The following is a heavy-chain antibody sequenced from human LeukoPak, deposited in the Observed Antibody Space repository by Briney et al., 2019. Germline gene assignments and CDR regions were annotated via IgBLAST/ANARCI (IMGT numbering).Heavy chain of an antibody. V-gene: IGHV3-48*01. Sequence: GGSLRLSCAASGFTFSDYSMNWVRQAPGKGLEWVSSISSAGSTINYADSVKGRSTISRDNAKNSLYLQMTSLRVEDTGVYYWARECVAAPGSFDYWGQGTLVTVSS. CDR2: ISSAGSTI. CDR1: GFTFSDYS. J-gene: IGHJ4*02. CDR3: ARECVAAPGSFDY. D-gene: IGHD6-13*01.